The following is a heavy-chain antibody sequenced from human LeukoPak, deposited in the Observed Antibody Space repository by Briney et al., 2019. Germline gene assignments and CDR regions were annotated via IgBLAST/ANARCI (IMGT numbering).Heavy chain of an antibody. D-gene: IGHD3-10*01. J-gene: IGHJ2*01. V-gene: IGHV3-23*01. CDR1: EFTFSSCG. Sequence: GGSLRLSCAASEFTFSSCGMSWVRQAPGKGLEWVSSISSGGDYTYYADSVKDRFTISRDNSKNTLYLQVNSLRAEDTAVYYCAKIGVIGLWYFDLWGRGTLATVSS. CDR3: AKIGVIGLWYFDL. CDR2: ISSGGDYT.